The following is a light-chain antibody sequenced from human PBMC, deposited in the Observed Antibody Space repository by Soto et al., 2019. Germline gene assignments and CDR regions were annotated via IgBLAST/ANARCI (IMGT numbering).Light chain of an antibody. CDR3: QQYNSYSLT. V-gene: IGKV1-5*03. CDR2: KAS. Sequence: DSQDTQARCTLSASVVDRVTITFRASQSISSWLAWYQQKPGKAPKLLIYKASSLESGVPSRFSGSGSGTEFTLTISSLQPDDFATYYCQQYNSYSLTSGGGTKGDIK. J-gene: IGKJ4*01. CDR1: QSISSW.